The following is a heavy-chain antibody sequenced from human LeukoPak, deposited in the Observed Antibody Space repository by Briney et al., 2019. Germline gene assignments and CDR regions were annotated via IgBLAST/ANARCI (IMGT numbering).Heavy chain of an antibody. V-gene: IGHV3-21*01. CDR3: ARGGYCSSTSCYGRDPMGYYYGMDV. J-gene: IGHJ6*02. D-gene: IGHD2-2*03. CDR1: GFTFSSYS. CDR2: ISSSSSYI. Sequence: GGSLRLSCAASGFTFSSYSMNWVRQAPGKGLEWVSSISSSSSYIYYADSVKGRFTISRDNAKNSLYLQMNSLRAEDTAVYYCARGGYCSSTSCYGRDPMGYYYGMDVWGQGTTVTVSS.